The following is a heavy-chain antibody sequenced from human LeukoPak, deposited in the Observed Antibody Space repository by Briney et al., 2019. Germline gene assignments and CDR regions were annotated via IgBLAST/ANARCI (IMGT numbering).Heavy chain of an antibody. D-gene: IGHD1-1*01. V-gene: IGHV3-23*01. CDR1: GFTFSSYA. CDR2: ISGSGSST. CDR3: AKSWNEVTCFDY. Sequence: GGSLRLSCAASGFTFSSYAMSWVRQAPGKGLEWVSAISGSGSSTYYADSVKGRFTISRDNSKNTLYQQMNSLRAEDTAVYYCAKSWNEVTCFDYWGQGTLVTVSS. J-gene: IGHJ4*02.